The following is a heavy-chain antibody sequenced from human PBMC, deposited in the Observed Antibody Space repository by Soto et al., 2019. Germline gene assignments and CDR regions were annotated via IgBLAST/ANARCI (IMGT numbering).Heavy chain of an antibody. CDR2: VSAYNGNT. Sequence: SVKVSCKASGYTFTSYGISWVRQAPGQGLEWMGWVSAYNGNTNYAQKLQGRVTMTTDTSTSTAYMELRRLRSDDTAVYYCARERQSFRVLDYWGQGSLVTVSS. CDR3: ARERQSFRVLDY. D-gene: IGHD3-10*01. J-gene: IGHJ4*02. V-gene: IGHV1-18*04. CDR1: GYTFTSYG.